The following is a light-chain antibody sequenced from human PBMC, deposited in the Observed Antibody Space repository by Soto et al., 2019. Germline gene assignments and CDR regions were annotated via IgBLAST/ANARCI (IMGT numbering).Light chain of an antibody. V-gene: IGLV2-14*01. J-gene: IGLJ1*01. CDR1: SGDIGGYNY. CDR3: SSFASTHTYV. CDR2: EVT. Sequence: QSALTQPASVSGSPGQSITISCTGTSGDIGGYNYVSWYQQHPGKAPKLLISEVTNRPSGVSNRFSGSKSGNTASLTISGLQAEDEADYYCSSFASTHTYVFGTGTKLTVL.